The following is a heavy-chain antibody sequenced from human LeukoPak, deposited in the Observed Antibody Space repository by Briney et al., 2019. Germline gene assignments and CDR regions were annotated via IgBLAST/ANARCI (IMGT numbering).Heavy chain of an antibody. J-gene: IGHJ4*02. D-gene: IGHD2-21*01. CDR3: ARARGLLKAHFDY. Sequence: SVKVSCKASGGTFSSYAISWVRQAPGQGLEWMGGIIPIFGTANYAQKFQGRVTITADESTSTAYMELSSLRSEDKAVYYCARARGLLKAHFDYWGQGTLVTVSS. CDR2: IIPIFGTA. V-gene: IGHV1-69*01. CDR1: GGTFSSYA.